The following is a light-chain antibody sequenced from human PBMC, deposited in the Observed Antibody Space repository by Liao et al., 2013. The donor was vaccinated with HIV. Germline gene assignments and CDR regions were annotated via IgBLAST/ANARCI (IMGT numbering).Light chain of an antibody. CDR2: YDG. V-gene: IGLV3-21*04. J-gene: IGLJ3*02. CDR1: NIGSKS. CDR3: HVWDTNSDQSV. Sequence: SHVLTQPSSVSVAPGQTARITCGGNNIGSKSVHWYQKKPGQAPVMVIYYDGDRPSGVPERFSGSTYGNTATLSIGRVEAGDEADYYCHVWDTNSDQSVFGGGTKLTVL.